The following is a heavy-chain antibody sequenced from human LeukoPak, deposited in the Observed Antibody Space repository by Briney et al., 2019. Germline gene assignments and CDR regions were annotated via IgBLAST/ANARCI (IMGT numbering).Heavy chain of an antibody. CDR2: ISGYNGNT. D-gene: IGHD6-19*01. V-gene: IGHV1-18*04. CDR1: GCTFNSYG. Sequence: ASVKVSCKASGCTFNSYGISGVRQAPGQGLEWMGWISGYNGNTNYAQKLQGRVTMTTDTSTSTVYMELRSLRSDDTAVYYCARVLTGSGWYKDYWGQGTLVTVSS. CDR3: ARVLTGSGWYKDY. J-gene: IGHJ4*02.